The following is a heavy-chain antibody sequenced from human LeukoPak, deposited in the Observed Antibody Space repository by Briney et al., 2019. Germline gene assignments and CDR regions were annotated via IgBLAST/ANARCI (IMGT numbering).Heavy chain of an antibody. Sequence: GASVTVSCKASGNTFTSYYMHWVRQAPGQGLEWMGWINPNSGGTNYAQKFQGRVTMTRDTSISTAYMELSRLRSDDTAVYYCASLYYGDTHFDYWGQGTLVTVSS. V-gene: IGHV1-2*02. D-gene: IGHD4-17*01. CDR2: INPNSGGT. CDR3: ASLYYGDTHFDY. CDR1: GNTFTSYY. J-gene: IGHJ4*02.